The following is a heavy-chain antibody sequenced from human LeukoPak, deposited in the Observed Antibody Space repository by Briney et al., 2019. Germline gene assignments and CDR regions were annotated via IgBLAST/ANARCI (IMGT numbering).Heavy chain of an antibody. CDR2: IKQDGSEK. CDR1: GFTFSSYW. Sequence: PGGSLRLSCAASGFTFSSYWMSWVRQAPGKGLVWEANIKQDGSEKYYVDSVKGRFTISRDNAKNSLYLQMNSLRAEDTAVYYCARAQGVMVRGVIPQYYFDYWGQGTLVTVSS. J-gene: IGHJ4*02. D-gene: IGHD3-10*01. V-gene: IGHV3-7*01. CDR3: ARAQGVMVRGVIPQYYFDY.